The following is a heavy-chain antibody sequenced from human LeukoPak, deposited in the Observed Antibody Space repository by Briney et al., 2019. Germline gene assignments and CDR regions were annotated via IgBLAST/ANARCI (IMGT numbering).Heavy chain of an antibody. CDR1: GGSISSGGYY. J-gene: IGHJ4*02. CDR3: ARVRAGAKGSFDY. CDR2: IYHSGST. D-gene: IGHD3-10*01. Sequence: SQTLSLTCTVSGGSISSGGYYWSWIRQPPGKGLEWIGYIYHSGSTYYNPSLKSRVTISVDRSKNQFSLKLSSVTAADTAVYYCARVRAGAKGSFDYWGQGTLVTVSS. V-gene: IGHV4-30-2*01.